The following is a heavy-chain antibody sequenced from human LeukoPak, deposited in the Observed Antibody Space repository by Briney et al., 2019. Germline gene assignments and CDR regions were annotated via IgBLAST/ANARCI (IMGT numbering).Heavy chain of an antibody. J-gene: IGHJ4*02. CDR3: AKDRGEFTHFDY. CDR1: GFTFSSYG. Sequence: PGGSLRLSCAASGFTFSSYGMHWVRQAPGKGLEWVAFIRYDGSNKYYADSVKGRFTISRDNSKNTLYLQMNSLRAEDTAVYYCAKDRGEFTHFDYWGQGTLVTVSS. CDR2: IRYDGSNK. D-gene: IGHD3-10*01. V-gene: IGHV3-30*02.